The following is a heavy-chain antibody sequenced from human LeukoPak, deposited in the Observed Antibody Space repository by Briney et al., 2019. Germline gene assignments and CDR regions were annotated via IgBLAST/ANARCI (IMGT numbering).Heavy chain of an antibody. V-gene: IGHV4-61*08. Sequence: SETLSLTCTVSGSSISSGGYYWSWIRQPPGKGLEWIGYIYYSGSTNYNPSLKSRVTISVDTSKNQFSLKLSSVTAADTAVYYCARHRRGEGPYFDYWGQGTLVTVSS. CDR1: GSSISSGGYY. CDR3: ARHRRGEGPYFDY. J-gene: IGHJ4*02. CDR2: IYYSGST. D-gene: IGHD2-21*01.